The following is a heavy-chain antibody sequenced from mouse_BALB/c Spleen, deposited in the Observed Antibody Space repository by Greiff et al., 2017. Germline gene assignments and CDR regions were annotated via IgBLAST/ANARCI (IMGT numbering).Heavy chain of an antibody. CDR2: ISSGGGST. Sequence: EVKLMESGGGLVKPGGSLKLSCAASGFAFSSYDMSWVRQTPEKRLEWVAYISSGGGSTYYPDTVKGRFTISRDNAKNTLCLQMSSLKSEDTAMYYCARGSGWRYFDYWGQGTTLTVSS. D-gene: IGHD2-3*01. CDR1: GFAFSSYD. CDR3: ARGSGWRYFDY. J-gene: IGHJ2*01. V-gene: IGHV5-12-1*01.